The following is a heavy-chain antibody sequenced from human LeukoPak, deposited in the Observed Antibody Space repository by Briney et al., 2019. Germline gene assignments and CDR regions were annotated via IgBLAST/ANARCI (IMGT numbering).Heavy chain of an antibody. V-gene: IGHV4-59*01. Sequence: SETLSLTCTVSGGSISSYYWSWIRQPPGKELEWIGYIYYSGSTNYNPSLKSRVTISVDTSKNQFSLKLSSVTAADTAVYYCARDSGSYDSWGQGTLVTVSS. CDR2: IYYSGST. J-gene: IGHJ5*02. D-gene: IGHD1-26*01. CDR3: ARDSGSYDS. CDR1: GGSISSYY.